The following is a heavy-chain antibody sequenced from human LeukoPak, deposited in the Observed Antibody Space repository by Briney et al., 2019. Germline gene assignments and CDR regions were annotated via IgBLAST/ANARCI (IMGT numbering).Heavy chain of an antibody. CDR2: ISSSGGST. V-gene: IGHV3-23*01. J-gene: IGHJ4*02. CDR1: GFTFSSYA. D-gene: IGHD1-26*01. Sequence: GGSLRLSCAASGFTFSSYAMSWVRQAPGKGLEWDSTISSSGGSTYYADSVKGRFTISRDNSKNTLYLQMNSLRAEDTAIYYCAKNSGSYYEEGYWGQGTLVTVSS. CDR3: AKNSGSYYEEGY.